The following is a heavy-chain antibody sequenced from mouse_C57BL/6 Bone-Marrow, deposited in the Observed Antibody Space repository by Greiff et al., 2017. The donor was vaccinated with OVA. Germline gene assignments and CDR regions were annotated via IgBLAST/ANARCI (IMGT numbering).Heavy chain of an antibody. V-gene: IGHV1-42*01. Sequence: VQLKHSGPELVKPGASVKISCKASGYSFTGYYMNWVKQSPEKSLEWIGEINPSTGGTTYNQKFKAKATFTVDKSSSTAYMQLKSLTSEDSAVYYCASWGKGGGFDYWGQGTTLTVSS. J-gene: IGHJ2*01. CDR3: ASWGKGGGFDY. D-gene: IGHD1-1*02. CDR1: GYSFTGYY. CDR2: INPSTGGT.